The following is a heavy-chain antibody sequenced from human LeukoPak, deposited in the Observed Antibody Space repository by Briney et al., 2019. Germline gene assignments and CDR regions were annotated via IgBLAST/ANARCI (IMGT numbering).Heavy chain of an antibody. CDR2: IYTSGST. D-gene: IGHD3-22*01. CDR1: GGSISSTSYY. V-gene: IGHV4-61*02. J-gene: IGHJ5*02. Sequence: SETLSLTCTVSGGSISSTSYYWSWIRQPAGQGLEWIGRIYTSGSTNYNPSLKSRVTISADTSKNQFSLKLSSLTAADTAVYYCACHHYYDSSGYKYNWLDPWGQGTLVTVSS. CDR3: ACHHYYDSSGYKYNWLDP.